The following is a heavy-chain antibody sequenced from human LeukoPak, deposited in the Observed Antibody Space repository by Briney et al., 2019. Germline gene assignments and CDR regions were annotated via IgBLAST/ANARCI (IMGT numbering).Heavy chain of an antibody. V-gene: IGHV1-18*01. Sequence: ASVKVSCKASGYTFTSYGISWVRQAPGQGLEWMGWISAYNGNTNNAQKLQGRVTMTTDTSTSTAYMELRSLRSDDTAVYYCARDRRTTSYYYMDVWGKGTTVTVFS. CDR3: ARDRRTTSYYYMDV. CDR2: ISAYNGNT. J-gene: IGHJ6*03. CDR1: GYTFTSYG. D-gene: IGHD2-2*01.